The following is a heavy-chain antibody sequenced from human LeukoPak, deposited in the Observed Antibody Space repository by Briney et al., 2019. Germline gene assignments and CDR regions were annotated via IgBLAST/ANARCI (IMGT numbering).Heavy chain of an antibody. D-gene: IGHD1-1*01. V-gene: IGHV3-23*01. J-gene: IGHJ4*02. CDR3: ARDLTANWSFDY. CDR2: ISGSGGST. Sequence: GGSLRLSCAASGFTFSSYAMSWVRQAPGEGLEWVSAISGSGGSTYYADSVKGRFTISRDNSKNTLYLQMNSLRAEDTAVYYCARDLTANWSFDYCGQGTLVTVSS. CDR1: GFTFSSYA.